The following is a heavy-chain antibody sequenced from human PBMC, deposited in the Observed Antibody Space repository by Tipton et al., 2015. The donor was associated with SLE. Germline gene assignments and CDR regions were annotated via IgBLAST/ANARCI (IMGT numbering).Heavy chain of an antibody. Sequence: SGFTFSSYGMHWVRQAPGKGLEWVAVIWYDGSNKYYADSVKGRFTISRDNSKNTLYLQMNSLRAEDTAVYYCARGALHYFDYWGQGTLVTVSS. J-gene: IGHJ4*02. CDR1: GFTFSSYG. CDR2: IWYDGSNK. V-gene: IGHV3-33*01. CDR3: ARGALHYFDY.